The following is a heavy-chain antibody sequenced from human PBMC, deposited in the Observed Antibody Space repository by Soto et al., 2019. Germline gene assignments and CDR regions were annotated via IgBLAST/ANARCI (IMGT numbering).Heavy chain of an antibody. CDR2: ISYDGSNK. J-gene: IGHJ3*02. V-gene: IGHV3-30-3*01. Sequence: LRLSCAASGFTFSSYAMHWVRQAPGKGLEWVAVISYDGSNKYYADSVKGRFTISRDNSKNTLYLQMNSLRAEDTAVYYCARSRITMIVVVIRASGAFDIWGQGTMVTVSS. CDR1: GFTFSSYA. D-gene: IGHD3-22*01. CDR3: ARSRITMIVVVIRASGAFDI.